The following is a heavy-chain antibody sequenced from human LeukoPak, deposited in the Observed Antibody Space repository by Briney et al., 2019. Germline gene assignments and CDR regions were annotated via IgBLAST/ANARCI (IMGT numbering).Heavy chain of an antibody. CDR3: ATHPQGGLTDY. CDR1: GYTFTSYY. CDR2: INPSGGRIRPSGGST. V-gene: IGHV1-46*01. D-gene: IGHD3-16*01. J-gene: IGHJ4*02. Sequence: ALVKVSCKASGYTFTSYYMHWVRPAPGQGLEWKGIINPSGGRIRPSGGSTSYAQKFQGRVTMTKDTSTSTVYMELSRLRSEDTAVYYCATHPQGGLTDYWGQGTLVTVSS.